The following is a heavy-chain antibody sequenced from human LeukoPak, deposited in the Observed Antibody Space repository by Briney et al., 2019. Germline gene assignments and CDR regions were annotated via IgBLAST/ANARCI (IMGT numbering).Heavy chain of an antibody. V-gene: IGHV4-30-2*01. Sequence: SETLSLTCAVSGGSISSGGYSWSWIRQPPGTGLEWIGYIYHSGSTHYNPSLKSRVTISVDRSKNQFSLKLSSLTAADTAVYYCARYSGYVGFDYWGQGTLVTVSS. J-gene: IGHJ4*02. D-gene: IGHD5-12*01. CDR3: ARYSGYVGFDY. CDR2: IYHSGST. CDR1: GGSISSGGYS.